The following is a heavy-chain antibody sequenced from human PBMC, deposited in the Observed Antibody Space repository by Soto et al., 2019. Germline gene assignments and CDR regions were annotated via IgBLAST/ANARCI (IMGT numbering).Heavy chain of an antibody. Sequence: QVQLQESGPGLVKPSETLSLTCTVSGGSINSYYWSWIRQPAGKGLEWIGRIYTSGSTNYNPSLTSRVTMSVDTCKNRCSLKLSSVSAADTAVYYCARGIYSKVGATIWFDPWGDGTLGTVSS. D-gene: IGHD1-26*01. CDR1: GGSINSYY. CDR3: ARGIYSKVGATIWFDP. CDR2: IYTSGST. J-gene: IGHJ5*02. V-gene: IGHV4-4*07.